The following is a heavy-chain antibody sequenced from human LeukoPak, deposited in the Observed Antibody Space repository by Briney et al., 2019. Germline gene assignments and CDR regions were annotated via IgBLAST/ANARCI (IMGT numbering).Heavy chain of an antibody. Sequence: ASVTVSCTPSGYTFTSYGISWVRQAPGQGLEWVGIINPSDGYTTYAQKFQGRVTMTRDTSTSTVYMELTSLRSEDTAVYYCATGLGSNDYADGLDPFDYWGQGALLTVSS. CDR1: GYTFTSYG. J-gene: IGHJ4*02. D-gene: IGHD4-17*01. CDR2: INPSDGYT. CDR3: ATGLGSNDYADGLDPFDY. V-gene: IGHV1-46*01.